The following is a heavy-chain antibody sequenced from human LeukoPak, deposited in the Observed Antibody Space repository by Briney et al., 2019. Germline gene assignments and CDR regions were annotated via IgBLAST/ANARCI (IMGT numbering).Heavy chain of an antibody. V-gene: IGHV4-34*01. J-gene: IGHJ4*02. CDR1: GGSFSGYY. Sequence: PSETLSLTCAVYGGSFSGYYGTWIRQSPGKGLEWIGEINHTGGTRYNSSLKSRITISVDTSQSHFSLRLTSVTAADTAVYYCASRFVELGPTNYWGQGTLVTVSS. CDR3: ASRFVELGPTNY. D-gene: IGHD1-26*01. CDR2: INHTGGT.